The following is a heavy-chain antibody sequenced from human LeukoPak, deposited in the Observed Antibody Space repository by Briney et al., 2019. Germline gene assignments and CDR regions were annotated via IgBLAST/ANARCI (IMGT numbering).Heavy chain of an antibody. CDR2: IKQDGSEK. CDR3: ARDRDSGSYQAAY. D-gene: IGHD1-26*01. CDR1: GFTFSSYW. V-gene: IGHV3-7*01. J-gene: IGHJ4*02. Sequence: GGSLRLSCAASGFTFSSYWMSWVRQAPGKGLEWVANIKQDGSEKYYVDSVKGRFTISRDNAKNSLYLQMNSLRAEDTAVYYCARDRDSGSYQAAYWGQGTLVTVSS.